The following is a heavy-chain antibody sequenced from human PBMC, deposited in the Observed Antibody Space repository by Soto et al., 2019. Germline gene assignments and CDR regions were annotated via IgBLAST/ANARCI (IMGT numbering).Heavy chain of an antibody. D-gene: IGHD1-1*01. CDR3: SRGYPPRDQLGNLPGAF. Sequence: ASVKLSCKASGYTFTSYYIQWVRHDPGQGLEWMGIINPSGGSTNYAQKFQGRVTMTRDTSTSTVYMELSSLRSEDTAIYYCSRGYPPRDQLGNLPGAFWGQGTLVTVS. CDR1: GYTFTSYY. J-gene: IGHJ4*02. CDR2: INPSGGST. V-gene: IGHV1-46*03.